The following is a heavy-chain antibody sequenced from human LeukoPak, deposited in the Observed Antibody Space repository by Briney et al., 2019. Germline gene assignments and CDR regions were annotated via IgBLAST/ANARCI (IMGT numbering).Heavy chain of an antibody. D-gene: IGHD4-17*01. CDR3: ARDPDGDYDFDY. J-gene: IGHJ4*02. CDR2: TNSNGAVI. CDR1: GFSFNDYG. Sequence: GGSLRLSCAASGFSFNDYGINWVRRAPGKGLEWLSHTNSNGAVISYADSVKGRFTVSRDTAKSTLYLQMNGLRVEDTAIYFCARDPDGDYDFDYWGQGTLVTVSS. V-gene: IGHV3-48*01.